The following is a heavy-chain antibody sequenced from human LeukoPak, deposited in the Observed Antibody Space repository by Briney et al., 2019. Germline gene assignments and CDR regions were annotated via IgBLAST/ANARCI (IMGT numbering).Heavy chain of an antibody. Sequence: GASVKVSCKASGYTFTSYYMHWVRQAPGQGLEWRGIINPSGGSTSYAQKFQGRVTMTRDTSTSTVYMELSSLRSEDTAVYYCARDITSSGWYDAFDIWGQGTMVTVSS. V-gene: IGHV1-46*01. CDR2: INPSGGST. D-gene: IGHD6-19*01. J-gene: IGHJ3*02. CDR3: ARDITSSGWYDAFDI. CDR1: GYTFTSYY.